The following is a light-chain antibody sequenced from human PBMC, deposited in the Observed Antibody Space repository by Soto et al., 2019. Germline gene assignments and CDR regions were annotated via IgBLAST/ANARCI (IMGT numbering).Light chain of an antibody. CDR3: QQRYSSPQT. CDR1: QSISNH. Sequence: DIQMTQSPSSLSASVEDRVIITCRASQSISNHLNWYQQKPGKAPKLLIFAASSLQSGDPSRFSGSRTAPDFTLTISRLQAEAFATYYCQQRYSSPQTLCQGTTVDIK. V-gene: IGKV1-39*01. CDR2: AAS. J-gene: IGKJ1*01.